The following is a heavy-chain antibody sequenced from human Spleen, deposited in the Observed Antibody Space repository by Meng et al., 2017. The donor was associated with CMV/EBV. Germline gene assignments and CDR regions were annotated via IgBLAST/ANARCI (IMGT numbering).Heavy chain of an antibody. Sequence: CDVYGWSFSGYYWSWLRQPPGKGLEWIGEINHSGSTNYNPSLKSRVTISVDTSKNQFSLKLSSVTAADTAVYYCARVPGRIAAAPPWGQGTLVTVSS. D-gene: IGHD6-13*01. CDR3: ARVPGRIAAAPP. V-gene: IGHV4-34*01. CDR1: GWSFSGYY. CDR2: INHSGST. J-gene: IGHJ5*02.